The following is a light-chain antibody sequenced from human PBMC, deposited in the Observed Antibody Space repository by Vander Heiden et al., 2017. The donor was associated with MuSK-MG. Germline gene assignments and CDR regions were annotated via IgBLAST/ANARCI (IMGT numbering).Light chain of an antibody. CDR3: QQSSSTPLT. Sequence: DIQMTQSPSSLSASVEDRITITCRASQNINTFLNWFHQKPGKAPKVLISGASNLQSGVPSRFSGSGSGTVFTLTINSLQPEDYGTYYCQQSSSTPLTFGGGTKVDIK. CDR1: QNINTF. J-gene: IGKJ4*01. CDR2: GAS. V-gene: IGKV1-39*01.